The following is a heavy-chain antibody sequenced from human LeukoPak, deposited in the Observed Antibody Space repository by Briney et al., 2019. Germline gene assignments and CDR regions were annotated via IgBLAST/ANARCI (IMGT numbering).Heavy chain of an antibody. CDR3: AREGVLLRYFDWLFGYFDY. CDR2: IKQDGSEK. J-gene: IGHJ4*02. CDR1: GFTFSNYW. V-gene: IGHV3-7*01. D-gene: IGHD3-9*01. Sequence: GGSLRLSCAASGFTFSNYWMSWVRQAPGKGLEWVANIKQDGSEKYYVDSVKGRFTISRDNAKNSLYLQMNSLRAEDTAVYYCAREGVLLRYFDWLFGYFDYWGQGTLVTVSS.